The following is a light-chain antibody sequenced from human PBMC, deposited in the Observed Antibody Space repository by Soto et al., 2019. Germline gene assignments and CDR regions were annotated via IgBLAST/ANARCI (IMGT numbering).Light chain of an antibody. CDR3: QQYYSWPWT. CDR2: YAS. J-gene: IGKJ1*01. Sequence: EIVMTQSPATLSASPGERVTISCRASQSVTNSLAWYQQKPGQAPKLLISYASRGATGIPPRFSGSGSGTDFTLTISSLEPEDFAIYYCQQYYSWPWTFGQGTKVDIK. V-gene: IGKV3-15*01. CDR1: QSVTNS.